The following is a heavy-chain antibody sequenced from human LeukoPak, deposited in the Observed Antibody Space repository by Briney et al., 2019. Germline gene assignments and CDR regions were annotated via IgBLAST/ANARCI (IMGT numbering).Heavy chain of an antibody. CDR3: ARDWEWRATRNLFDP. V-gene: IGHV1-2*02. CDR2: INPNSGGT. Sequence: ASVKVSCKASGYTFSASLLHWVRQAPGQPLEWMGWINPNSGGTKCAQKFQGRVTLTTDTSIGTAYMDLSRLTSDDTAVYYCARDWEWRATRNLFDPWGQGTRVTVSS. J-gene: IGHJ5*02. CDR1: GYTFSASL. D-gene: IGHD3-3*01.